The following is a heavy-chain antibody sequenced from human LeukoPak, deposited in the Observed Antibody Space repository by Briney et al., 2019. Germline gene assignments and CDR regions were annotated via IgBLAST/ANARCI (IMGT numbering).Heavy chain of an antibody. CDR1: GGSISSYY. J-gene: IGHJ4*02. CDR3: ARDRVATTPLFDY. CDR2: IYYSGGT. V-gene: IGHV4-59*01. Sequence: PSGTLSLTCTVSGGSISSYYWSWIRQPPGKGLEWIGYIYYSGGTNYNPSLKSRVTISVDTSKNQFSLKLSSVTAADTAVYYCARDRVATTPLFDYWGQGTLVTVSS. D-gene: IGHD1-26*01.